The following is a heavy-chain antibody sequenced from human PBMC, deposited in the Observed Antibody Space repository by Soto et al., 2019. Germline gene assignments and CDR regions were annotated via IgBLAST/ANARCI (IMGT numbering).Heavy chain of an antibody. CDR2: IGTAGDT. Sequence: LRLSCSASGFTFSSYDMHWVRQGPGKGLEWVSAIGTAGDTNYAGSVKGRFTISRENAKNSLYLQMNSLRAGDTAIYFCARAIGSTLFDYWGQGTLVTVSS. CDR1: GFTFSSYD. D-gene: IGHD3-22*01. J-gene: IGHJ4*02. V-gene: IGHV3-13*04. CDR3: ARAIGSTLFDY.